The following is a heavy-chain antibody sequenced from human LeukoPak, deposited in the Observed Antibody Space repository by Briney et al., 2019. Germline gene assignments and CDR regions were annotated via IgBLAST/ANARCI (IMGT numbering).Heavy chain of an antibody. CDR3: ARSDTYYYGSGSQFDY. J-gene: IGHJ4*02. CDR1: GGSISSGGYY. CDR2: IYSSGTT. V-gene: IGHV4-61*02. Sequence: SQTLSLTCTVSGGSISSGGYYWTWIRQPAGKGLEWIGRIYSSGTTNYNPSLKSRVTISIDTSKNQFSLKLSSVTAADTAVYYCARSDTYYYGSGSQFDYWGQGTLVTVSS. D-gene: IGHD3-10*01.